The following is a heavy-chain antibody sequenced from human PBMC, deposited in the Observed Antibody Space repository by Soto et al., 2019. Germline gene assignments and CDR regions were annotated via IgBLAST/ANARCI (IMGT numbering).Heavy chain of an antibody. J-gene: IGHJ4*02. CDR2: IYYSGST. V-gene: IGHV4-39*01. D-gene: IGHD5-12*01. Sequence: WETLSLTCTVSDGSISSSSYYWGRIRRPPGKGLEWIGSIYYSGSTYYNPSLKSRVTISVDTSKNQFSLKLSSVTAADTAVYYCARLGDGYNSDYWGQGTLVTVSS. CDR3: ARLGDGYNSDY. CDR1: DGSISSSSYY.